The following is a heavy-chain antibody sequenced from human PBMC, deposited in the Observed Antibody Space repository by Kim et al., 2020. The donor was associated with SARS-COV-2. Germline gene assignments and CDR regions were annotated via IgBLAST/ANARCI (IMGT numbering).Heavy chain of an antibody. J-gene: IGHJ2*01. CDR3: ARIKVGYSYGHRRYWYFDL. CDR2: IYYSGST. D-gene: IGHD5-18*01. Sequence: LSLTCTVSGGSISSYYWSWIRQPPGKGLEWIGYIYYSGSTNYNPSLKSRVTISVDTSKNQFSLKLSSVTAADTAVNYCARIKVGYSYGHRRYWYFDL. V-gene: IGHV4-59*12. CDR1: GGSISSYY.